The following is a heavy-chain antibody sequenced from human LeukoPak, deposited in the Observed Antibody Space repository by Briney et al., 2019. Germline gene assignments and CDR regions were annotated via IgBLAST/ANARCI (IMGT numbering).Heavy chain of an antibody. J-gene: IGHJ4*02. CDR3: ARRSGSYYHY. D-gene: IGHD1-26*01. CDR1: GGSFSGYY. Sequence: SETLSLTCAVYGGSFSGYYWSWIPQPPGKGLEWIGEINHSGSTNYNPSLKSRVTISVDTSKNQFSLKLSSVTAADTAVYYCARRSGSYYHYWGQGTLVTVSS. CDR2: INHSGST. V-gene: IGHV4-34*01.